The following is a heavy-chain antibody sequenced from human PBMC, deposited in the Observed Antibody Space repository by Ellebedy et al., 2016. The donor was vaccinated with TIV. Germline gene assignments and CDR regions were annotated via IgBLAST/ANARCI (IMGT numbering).Heavy chain of an antibody. J-gene: IGHJ4*02. Sequence: SETLSLTCTVSGGSISSYYWSWIRQPPGKGLEWIGYIYYSGSTYYNPSLKSRVTISVDTSKNQFSLKLSSVTAADTAVYYCARYLLEWFHIDYWGQGTLVTVSS. V-gene: IGHV4-59*08. CDR2: IYYSGST. CDR3: ARYLLEWFHIDY. CDR1: GGSISSYY. D-gene: IGHD3-3*01.